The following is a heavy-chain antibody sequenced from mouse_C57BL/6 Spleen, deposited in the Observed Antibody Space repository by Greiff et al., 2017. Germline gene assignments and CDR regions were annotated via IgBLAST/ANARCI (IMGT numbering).Heavy chain of an antibody. CDR3: AREDGYLWYFDV. Sequence: QVHVKQPGTELVKPGASVKLSCKASGYTFTSYWMHWVKQRPGQGLEWIGNINPSNGGTNYNEKFKSKATLTVDKSSSTAYMQLSSLTSEGSAVYYCAREDGYLWYFDVWGTGTTVTVSS. CDR1: GYTFTSYW. CDR2: INPSNGGT. V-gene: IGHV1-53*01. D-gene: IGHD2-3*01. J-gene: IGHJ1*03.